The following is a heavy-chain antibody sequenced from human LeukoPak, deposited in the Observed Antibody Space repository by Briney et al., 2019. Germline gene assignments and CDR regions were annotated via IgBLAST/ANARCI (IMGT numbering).Heavy chain of an antibody. J-gene: IGHJ4*02. CDR1: GFTFSSYA. CDR2: ISWDGGST. D-gene: IGHD3-22*01. Sequence: GGSLRLSCAASGFTFSSYAMHWVRQAPGKGLEWVSLISWDGGSTYYADSVKGRFTISRDNSKNSLYLQMNSLRTEDTALYYCAKDKGGYYDSSGYYYDYWGQGTLVTVSS. CDR3: AKDKGGYYDSSGYYYDY. V-gene: IGHV3-43*01.